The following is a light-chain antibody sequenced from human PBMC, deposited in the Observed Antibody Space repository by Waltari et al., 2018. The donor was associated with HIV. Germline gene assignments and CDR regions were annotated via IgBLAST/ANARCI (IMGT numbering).Light chain of an antibody. CDR3: FSAADNNLGV. J-gene: IGLJ3*02. Sequence: SYELTQPSSVSVSPGQTARITCSGDGLAKRYVRWFQQKPGQAPVLVIYKDIERPSGFPERFSGSSSGTTVTLTISGAQVEDEADYYCFSAADNNLGVFGGGTKVTVL. CDR1: GLAKRY. V-gene: IGLV3-27*01. CDR2: KDI.